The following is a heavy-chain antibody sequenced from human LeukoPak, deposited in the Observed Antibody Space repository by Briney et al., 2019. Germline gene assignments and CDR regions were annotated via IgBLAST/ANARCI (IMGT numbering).Heavy chain of an antibody. CDR1: GFTFSNAW. CDR2: IKSKTDGGTT. CDR3: TTDPVVVRENWFDP. V-gene: IGHV3-15*01. J-gene: IGHJ5*02. D-gene: IGHD2-2*01. Sequence: PGGSLRLSCAASGFTFSNAWMSWVRQAPGKGLEWVGRIKSKTDGGTTDYAAPVKGRFTISRDDSKNTLYLQMNSLKTEDTAVYYCTTDPVVVRENWFDPWGQGTLVTVSS.